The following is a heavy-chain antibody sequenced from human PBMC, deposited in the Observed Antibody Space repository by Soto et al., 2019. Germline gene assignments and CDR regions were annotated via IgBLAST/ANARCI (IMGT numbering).Heavy chain of an antibody. D-gene: IGHD3-9*01. CDR1: GGSISSGDYY. J-gene: IGHJ3*02. V-gene: IGHV4-30-4*01. CDR3: ASATTYYDIWTGYYGDAFDI. Sequence: QVQLQESGPGLVKPSQTLPLTCTVSGGSISSGDYYWSWIRQPPGKGLEWIGYIYYSASTYYNPSLKSRVTKSVDTSKNHFSRKLSSGTAADTAVYYFASATTYYDIWTGYYGDAFDIWGKGTKVTVSS. CDR2: IYYSAST.